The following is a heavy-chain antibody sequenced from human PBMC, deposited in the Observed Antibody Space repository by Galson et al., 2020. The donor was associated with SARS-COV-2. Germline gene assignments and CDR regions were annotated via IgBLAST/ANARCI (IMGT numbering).Heavy chain of an antibody. CDR2: ISYDGSNK. Sequence: GESLKISCAASGFTFSSYGMHWVRQAPGKGLEWVAVISYDGSNKYYADSVKGQFTISRDNSKNTLYLQMNSLRAEDTAVYYCAKDSSSWYEVWGYSDYWGQGTLVTVSS. V-gene: IGHV3-30*18. D-gene: IGHD6-13*01. CDR1: GFTFSSYG. J-gene: IGHJ4*02. CDR3: AKDSSSWYEVWGYSDY.